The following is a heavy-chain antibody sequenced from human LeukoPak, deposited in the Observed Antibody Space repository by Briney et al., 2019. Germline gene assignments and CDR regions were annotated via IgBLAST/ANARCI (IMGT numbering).Heavy chain of an antibody. J-gene: IGHJ4*02. Sequence: GGPLRLSCAASGFTVSSNYMSWVRQAPGKGLEWVSVIYSSGSTYYADSVKGRFTISRDNSKNTLYLQMNSLRAEDTAVYYCARGAVSAGAYSAGYWGQGTLVTVSS. D-gene: IGHD5-18*01. CDR2: IYSSGST. CDR1: GFTVSSNY. CDR3: ARGAVSAGAYSAGY. V-gene: IGHV3-53*01.